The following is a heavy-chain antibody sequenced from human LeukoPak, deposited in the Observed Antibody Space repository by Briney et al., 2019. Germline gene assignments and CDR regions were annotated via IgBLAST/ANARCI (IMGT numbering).Heavy chain of an antibody. CDR3: AKLAGGIVVVPAALEAQGAFDI. CDR2: IRGSGRST. CDR1: GFTFSSYA. Sequence: GGSLRLSRSASGFTFSSYAMICVRQPPGKGREWVVAIRGSGRSTYYAVSVKGRSTISRDNSKNTLYLQMNSLRSEDTAVYYCAKLAGGIVVVPAALEAQGAFDIWGQGTMVTVSS. D-gene: IGHD2-2*01. V-gene: IGHV3-23*01. J-gene: IGHJ3*02.